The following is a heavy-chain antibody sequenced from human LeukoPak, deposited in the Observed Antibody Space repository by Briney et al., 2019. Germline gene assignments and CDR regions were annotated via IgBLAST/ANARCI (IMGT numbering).Heavy chain of an antibody. CDR2: IGIDSGNT. CDR1: GFPFIEYS. D-gene: IGHD1-1*01. CDR3: ARDHNYAFDN. Sequence: GGSLRLSCTASGFPFIEYSMNWVRQAPGKGLEWISYIGIDSGNTKYADSVRGRFTISADKAKNSLYLQMDSLRVEDTAVYYCARDHNYAFDNWGQGALVSVAS. J-gene: IGHJ4*02. V-gene: IGHV3-48*01.